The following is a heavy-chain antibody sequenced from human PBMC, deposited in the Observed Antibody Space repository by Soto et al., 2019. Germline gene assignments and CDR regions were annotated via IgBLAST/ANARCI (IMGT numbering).Heavy chain of an antibody. Sequence: GXSVKVSWTASGGTFSSYASRWVRQAPGQGLEWMGGIIPIFGTANYAQKFQGRVTITADKSTSTAYMELSSLRSEDTAVYYCARESQGWLGLEASKWFDSWGQGTLVTVSS. CDR2: IIPIFGTA. J-gene: IGHJ5*01. CDR3: ARESQGWLGLEASKWFDS. CDR1: GGTFSSYA. D-gene: IGHD3-10*01. V-gene: IGHV1-69*06.